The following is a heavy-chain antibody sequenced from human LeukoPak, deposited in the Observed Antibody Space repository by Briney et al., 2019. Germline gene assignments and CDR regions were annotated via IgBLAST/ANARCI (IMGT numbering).Heavy chain of an antibody. J-gene: IGHJ5*02. CDR2: IYTSGST. Sequence: SETLALTCTVSGGSISSGSYYWSWIRQPAGKGLEWIGRIYTSGSTNYNPSLKSRVTISVDTSKNQFSLKLSSVTAADTAVYYCARDAAVAGTSGWFDPWGQGTLVTVSS. CDR1: GGSISSGSYY. V-gene: IGHV4-61*02. D-gene: IGHD6-19*01. CDR3: ARDAAVAGTSGWFDP.